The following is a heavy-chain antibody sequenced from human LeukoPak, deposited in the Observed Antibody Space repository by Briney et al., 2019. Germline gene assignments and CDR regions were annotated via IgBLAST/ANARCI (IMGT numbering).Heavy chain of an antibody. CDR3: ARDSSPGYYFDY. J-gene: IGHJ4*02. Sequence: GGSLRLSCAASGFTFSSYSMNWVRQAPGKGLECVSYISSSNSTIYYADSVRGRFTISRDNAKNSLYLQMNSLRAEDTAVYYCARDSSPGYYFDYWGQGTLVTVSS. CDR2: ISSSNSTI. V-gene: IGHV3-48*04. D-gene: IGHD6-13*01. CDR1: GFTFSSYS.